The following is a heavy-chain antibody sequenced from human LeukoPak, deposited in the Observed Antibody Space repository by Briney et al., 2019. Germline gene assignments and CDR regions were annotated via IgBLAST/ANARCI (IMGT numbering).Heavy chain of an antibody. CDR1: GFTISSNY. V-gene: IGHV3-53*01. J-gene: IGHJ3*02. Sequence: GGSLRLSCAASGFTISSNYISWVRQAPGQGLEWVSVIYSGGSTFYADSVKGRFTISRDNSKNTLYLQMNSLRAEDTAVYYCARESTYIWGQGTMVTVSS. CDR3: ARESTYI. CDR2: IYSGGST.